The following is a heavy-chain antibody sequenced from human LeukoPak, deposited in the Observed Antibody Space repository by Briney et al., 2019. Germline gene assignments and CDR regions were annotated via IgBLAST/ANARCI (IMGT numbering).Heavy chain of an antibody. CDR1: GGSISSSSYY. CDR2: IYYSGST. Sequence: PSETLSLTCTVSGGSISSSSYYWGWIRQPPGKGLEWIGSIYYSGSTYYNPSLKSRVTISIDTSKNQFSLKLSSVTAADTAVYYCARHFRKQQLVLSFDYWGQGTLVTVSS. J-gene: IGHJ4*02. D-gene: IGHD6-13*01. V-gene: IGHV4-39*01. CDR3: ARHFRKQQLVLSFDY.